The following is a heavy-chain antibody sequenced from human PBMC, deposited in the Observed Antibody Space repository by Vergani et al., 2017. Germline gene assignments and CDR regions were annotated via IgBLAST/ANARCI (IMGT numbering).Heavy chain of an antibody. CDR1: GYTFTSYD. Sequence: QVQLVQSGAEVKKPGASVKVSCTASGYTFTSYDINWVRQATGQGLEWMGWMNPNSGNTGYAQKFQGRVTMTRNTSISTAYMELSSLRSEDTAVYYCARGRTDSGSSWAYYYYYYMDVWGKGTTVTVSS. D-gene: IGHD6-13*01. V-gene: IGHV1-8*01. J-gene: IGHJ6*03. CDR2: MNPNSGNT. CDR3: ARGRTDSGSSWAYYYYYYMDV.